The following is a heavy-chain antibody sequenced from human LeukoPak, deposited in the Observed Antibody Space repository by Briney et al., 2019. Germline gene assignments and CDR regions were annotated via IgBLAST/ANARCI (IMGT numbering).Heavy chain of an antibody. D-gene: IGHD4-23*01. Sequence: SETLSLTCTVSGGSISSSSYYWSWIRQPPGKGLEWIGYIYYSGSTYYNPSLKSRVTISVDTSKNQFSLKLSSVTAADTAVYYCARAIENGGVFDYWGQGTLVTVSS. CDR1: GGSISSSSYY. J-gene: IGHJ4*02. CDR3: ARAIENGGVFDY. CDR2: IYYSGST. V-gene: IGHV4-30-4*01.